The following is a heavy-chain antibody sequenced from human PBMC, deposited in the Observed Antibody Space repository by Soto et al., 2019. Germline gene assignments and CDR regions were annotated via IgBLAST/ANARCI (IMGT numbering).Heavy chain of an antibody. V-gene: IGHV4-59*01. CDR3: AMGYFDWFQPDGPTPSSWFAP. CDR2: IYYSGST. Sequence: SETLSLTCTVSGGSISSYYWSWIRQPPGKGLEWIGYIYYSGSTNYNPSLKSRVTISVDTSKNQFSLKLSSVTAADTAVYYCAMGYFDWFQPDGPTPSSWFAPWGQGTLVTVSS. D-gene: IGHD3-9*01. J-gene: IGHJ5*02. CDR1: GGSISSYY.